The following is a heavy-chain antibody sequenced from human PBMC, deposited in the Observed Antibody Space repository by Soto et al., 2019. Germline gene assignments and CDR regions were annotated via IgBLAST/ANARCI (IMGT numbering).Heavy chain of an antibody. V-gene: IGHV3-23*01. CDR3: AKDSSAPLLPLIVVVPAVDYYFDY. D-gene: IGHD2-2*01. CDR2: ISGSGGST. J-gene: IGHJ4*02. CDR1: GFTFSSYA. Sequence: GGSLRLSCAASGFTFSSYAMSWVRQAPGKGLEWVSAISGSGGSTYYADSVKGRFTISRDNSKNTLYLQMNSLRAEDTAEYYCAKDSSAPLLPLIVVVPAVDYYFDYWGQGTLVTVSS.